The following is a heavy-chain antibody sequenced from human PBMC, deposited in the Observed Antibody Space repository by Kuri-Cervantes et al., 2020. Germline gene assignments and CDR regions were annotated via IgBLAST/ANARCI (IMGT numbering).Heavy chain of an antibody. Sequence: GGSLRLSCAASRFTFSSYGMHWVRQAPGKGLEWVAVISYDGSNKYYADSVKGRFTISRDNSKNTLYLQMNSLRAEDTAVYYCAKTIVGATTDGYYGMDVWGQGTTVTVSS. CDR1: RFTFSSYG. CDR3: AKTIVGATTDGYYGMDV. V-gene: IGHV3-30*18. J-gene: IGHJ6*02. CDR2: ISYDGSNK. D-gene: IGHD1-26*01.